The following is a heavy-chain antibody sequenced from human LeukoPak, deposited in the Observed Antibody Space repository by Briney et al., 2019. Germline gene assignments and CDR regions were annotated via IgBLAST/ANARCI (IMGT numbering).Heavy chain of an antibody. J-gene: IGHJ4*02. V-gene: IGHV1-2*02. Sequence: ASVTVSCKASGYTFTGYYMHWVRQAPGQGLEWMGWINPNSGGTNYAQKFQGRVTMTRDTSISTAYMELSRLRSDDTAVYYCASRDVVATITAPGSSSYYFDYWGQGTLVTVSS. D-gene: IGHD5-12*01. CDR3: ASRDVVATITAPGSSSYYFDY. CDR1: GYTFTGYY. CDR2: INPNSGGT.